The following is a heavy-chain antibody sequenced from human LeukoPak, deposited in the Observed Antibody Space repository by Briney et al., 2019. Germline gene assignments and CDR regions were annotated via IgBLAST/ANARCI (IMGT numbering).Heavy chain of an antibody. D-gene: IGHD3-22*01. J-gene: IGHJ6*02. CDR1: VYTFSGYE. CDR3: ASPRVNGMYV. Sequence: ASVKVSCKPSVYTFSGYEIRSVPQTTGRGLECMGRMNPDSGEPGYAQKFQGKLTMTRNASISTAYMELSSLISEDSAVYYCASPRVNGMYVWGQGNTVIVSS. CDR2: MNPDSGEP. V-gene: IGHV1-8*01.